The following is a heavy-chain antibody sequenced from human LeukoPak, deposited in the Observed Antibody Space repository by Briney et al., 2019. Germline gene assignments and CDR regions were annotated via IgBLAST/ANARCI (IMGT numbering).Heavy chain of an antibody. Sequence: ASVTVSCKASGYTFTGYYMHWVRQVPGQGLEWMGWINPNSGGTNYAQKLQGRVTMTRDTSISTAYMELSRLRSDDTAVYYCARGVEYQLLDWFDPWGQGTLVTVSS. V-gene: IGHV1-2*02. CDR2: INPNSGGT. J-gene: IGHJ5*02. CDR1: GYTFTGYY. D-gene: IGHD2-2*01. CDR3: ARGVEYQLLDWFDP.